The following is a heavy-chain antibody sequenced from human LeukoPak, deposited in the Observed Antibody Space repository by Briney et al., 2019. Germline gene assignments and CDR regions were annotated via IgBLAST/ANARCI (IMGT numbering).Heavy chain of an antibody. CDR3: TRKNWNRPGVYYYYMDA. D-gene: IGHD1-1*01. V-gene: IGHV3-49*04. CDR2: IRSKAYGGTT. CDR1: GFTFGDYA. J-gene: IGHJ6*03. Sequence: GGSLRLSCTASGFTFGDYAMSWVRQAPGKGLEWVGFIRSKAYGGTTEYAASVKGRFTISRDDSKSIAYLQMNSLKTEDTAVYYCTRKNWNRPGVYYYYMDAWGKGTTVTVSS.